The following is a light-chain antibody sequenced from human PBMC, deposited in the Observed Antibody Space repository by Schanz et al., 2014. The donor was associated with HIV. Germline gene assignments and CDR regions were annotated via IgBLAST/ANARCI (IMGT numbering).Light chain of an antibody. J-gene: IGKJ4*01. V-gene: IGKV3-20*01. Sequence: EIVLTQSPDTLSLSPGERATLSCRASQTVTSSYLAWYQQKPGQAPRLLIYGASSRATGIPDRFSGSGSGTDFSLTISRLEPEDFAVDYCQQYGSFLSFGGGTKVEIK. CDR2: GAS. CDR1: QTVTSSY. CDR3: QQYGSFLS.